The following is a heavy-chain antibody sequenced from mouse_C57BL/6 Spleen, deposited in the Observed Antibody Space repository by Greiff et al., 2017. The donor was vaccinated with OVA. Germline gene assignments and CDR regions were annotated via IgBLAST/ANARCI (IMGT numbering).Heavy chain of an antibody. CDR3: ARAPDYDAMDY. D-gene: IGHD1-1*02. CDR2: ISDGGCYT. J-gene: IGHJ4*01. CDR1: GFTFSSYA. Sequence: EVKLVESGGGLVKPGGSLKLSCAASGFTFSSYAMSWVRQTPEKRLEWVATISDGGCYTYYPDNVKGRFTISRDNAKNNLYLQMSHLKSEDTAMYYCARAPDYDAMDYWGQGTSVTVSS. V-gene: IGHV5-4*03.